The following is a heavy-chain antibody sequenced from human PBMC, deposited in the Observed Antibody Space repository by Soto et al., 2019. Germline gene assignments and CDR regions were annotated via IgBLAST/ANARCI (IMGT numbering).Heavy chain of an antibody. CDR1: GLSFSSYA. CDR2: ISRSGNST. Sequence: GGSLRLSCAVSGLSFSSYAMTWVRQSPGKGLEWVSSISRSGNSTYSADSVRGRFTITRDNSKNTLYLQMNSLRAEDTAVYYCAKDAKILDWLPTSYYFDFWGQGTLVTVSS. CDR3: AKDAKILDWLPTSYYFDF. V-gene: IGHV3-23*01. D-gene: IGHD3-9*01. J-gene: IGHJ4*02.